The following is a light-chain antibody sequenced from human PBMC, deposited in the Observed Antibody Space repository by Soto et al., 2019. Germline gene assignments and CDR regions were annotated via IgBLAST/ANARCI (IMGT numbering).Light chain of an antibody. V-gene: IGLV2-8*01. CDR3: CSYTSSTPPL. J-gene: IGLJ2*01. CDR1: SSDVGGYNY. CDR2: EVN. Sequence: QSALAQPPSASGSPGQSVAISCTGTSSDVGGYNYVSWYQQHPGKAPKLMIYEVNKRPSGVPDRFSGSKSGNTASLTVSGLQAEDEADYYCCSYTSSTPPLFGGGT.